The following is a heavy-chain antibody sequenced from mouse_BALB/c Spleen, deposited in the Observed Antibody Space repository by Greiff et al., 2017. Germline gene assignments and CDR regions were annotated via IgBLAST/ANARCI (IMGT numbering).Heavy chain of an antibody. CDR1: GYAFTNYL. D-gene: IGHD2-3*01. Sequence: VQLQQSGAELVRPGTSVKVSCKASGYAFTNYLIEWVKQRPGQGLEWIGVINPGSGGTNYNEKFKGKATLTADKSSSTAYMQLSSLTSDDSAVYFCARGYDGSLAYWGQGTLVTVSA. J-gene: IGHJ3*01. CDR3: ARGYDGSLAY. V-gene: IGHV1-54*01. CDR2: INPGSGGT.